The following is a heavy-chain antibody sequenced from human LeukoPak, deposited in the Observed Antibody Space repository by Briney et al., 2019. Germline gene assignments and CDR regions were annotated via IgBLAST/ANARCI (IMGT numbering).Heavy chain of an antibody. J-gene: IGHJ5*02. Sequence: GASVKVSCKASGYTFTSYYMHWVRQAPGQGLEWMGIINPSGGSTSYAQKFQGRVTMTRDMSTSTVYMKLSRLRSDDTAVYYCARDGDYSGYDHWFDPWGQGTLVTVSS. CDR1: GYTFTSYY. V-gene: IGHV1-46*01. CDR3: ARDGDYSGYDHWFDP. CDR2: INPSGGST. D-gene: IGHD5-12*01.